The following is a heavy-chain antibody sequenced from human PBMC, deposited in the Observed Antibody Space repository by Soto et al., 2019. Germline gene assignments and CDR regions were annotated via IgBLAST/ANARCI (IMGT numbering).Heavy chain of an antibody. Sequence: QVQLVQSGAEVKKPGSSVNVSCKASGGTFSNHLISWVRQAPGQGLEWMGTIIPLFGIPNYAQKLQGRVTISADKSTSTAYMELSSLRSDDTAVYYCASGSLYGSGSYPVDYWGQGTLVTVSS. V-gene: IGHV1-69*02. CDR1: GGTFSNHL. CDR2: IIPLFGIP. D-gene: IGHD3-10*01. CDR3: ASGSLYGSGSYPVDY. J-gene: IGHJ4*01.